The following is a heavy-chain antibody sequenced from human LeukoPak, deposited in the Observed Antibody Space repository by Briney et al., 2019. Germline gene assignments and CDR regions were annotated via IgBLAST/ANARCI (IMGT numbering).Heavy chain of an antibody. V-gene: IGHV1-8*01. D-gene: IGHD3-22*01. CDR3: ARVPGLLNYYDSSGLFDY. J-gene: IGHJ4*02. CDR2: MNPNSGNT. Sequence: ASVKVSCKASGYTFTSYDINWVRQATGQGLEWMGWMNPNSGNTGYAQKFQGRVTMTRNTSISTAYMELSSLRSEDTAVYYCARVPGLLNYYDSSGLFDYWGQGTLVTVSS. CDR1: GYTFTSYD.